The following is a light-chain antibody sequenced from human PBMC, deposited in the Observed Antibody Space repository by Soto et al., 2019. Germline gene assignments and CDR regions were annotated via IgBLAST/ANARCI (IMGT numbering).Light chain of an antibody. CDR2: GAF. V-gene: IGKV3-20*01. Sequence: EIVLTQSPGTLSLFPGERATLSCRASQSVSSRNLAWYRQKPGQAPSLLIYGAFNRATGIPDRFSGSGSATDFTLTISRLEPADCAGYYCLLYGDSPPAYTLGQGTKLDIK. CDR1: QSVSSRN. J-gene: IGKJ2*01. CDR3: LLYGDSPPAYT.